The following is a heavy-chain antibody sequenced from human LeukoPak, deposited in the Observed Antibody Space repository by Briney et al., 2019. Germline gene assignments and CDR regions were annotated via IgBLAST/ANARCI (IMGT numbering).Heavy chain of an antibody. CDR1: GFTFSSYS. J-gene: IGHJ4*02. D-gene: IGHD3-16*02. Sequence: PGGSLRLSCAASGFTFSSYSMNWVRQAPGKGLEWVSSISSSGSYIYYADSVKGRFTISRDNAKNSLYLQMNSLRAEDTAVYYCARDTHYDYVWGSYRPFDYWGQGTLVTVSS. CDR3: ARDTHYDYVWGSYRPFDY. V-gene: IGHV3-21*01. CDR2: ISSSGSYI.